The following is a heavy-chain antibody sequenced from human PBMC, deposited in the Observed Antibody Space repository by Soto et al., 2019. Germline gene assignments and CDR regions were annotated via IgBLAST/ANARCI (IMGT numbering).Heavy chain of an antibody. CDR1: CYTFPSYG. CDR2: ISAYNGNT. J-gene: IGHJ5*02. Sequence: ASVKVSCHASCYTFPSYGIILVRQAPGQGLEWMGWISAYNGNTNYAQKLQGRVTMTTDTSTSTAYMELRSLRSDDTAVYYCATEGRIAAAGTWFDPWGQGTLVTVSS. CDR3: ATEGRIAAAGTWFDP. D-gene: IGHD6-13*01. V-gene: IGHV1-18*01.